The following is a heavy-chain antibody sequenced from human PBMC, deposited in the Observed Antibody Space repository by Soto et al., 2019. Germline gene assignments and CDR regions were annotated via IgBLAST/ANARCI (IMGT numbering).Heavy chain of an antibody. CDR3: ARDLAAVPRAFDY. J-gene: IGHJ4*02. Sequence: SETLSLTCTVSGGSVSSYFYIWVRQPPGKGLEWIGSVYYTGTTDYNPSLKSRVTISVDTSKTQFSLNLRSVTAADTAVYYCARDLAAVPRAFDYWGRGTLVTVSS. V-gene: IGHV4-59*02. D-gene: IGHD6-13*01. CDR2: VYYTGTT. CDR1: GGSVSSYF.